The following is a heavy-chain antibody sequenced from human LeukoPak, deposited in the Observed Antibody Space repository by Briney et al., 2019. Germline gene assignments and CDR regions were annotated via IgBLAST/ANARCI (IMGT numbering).Heavy chain of an antibody. Sequence: GGSLRLSCAASGFTFSSYAMSWVRQAPGKGLEWVSAISGSGDSTYYADSVKGRFTISRDNSKNTLYLQMNSLRAEDTAVYYCARRSGIAVAGAFDYWGQGTLVTVSS. CDR3: ARRSGIAVAGAFDY. V-gene: IGHV3-23*01. CDR2: ISGSGDST. D-gene: IGHD6-19*01. J-gene: IGHJ4*02. CDR1: GFTFSSYA.